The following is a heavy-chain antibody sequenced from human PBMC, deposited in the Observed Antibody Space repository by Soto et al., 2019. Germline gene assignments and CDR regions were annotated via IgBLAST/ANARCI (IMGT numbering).Heavy chain of an antibody. J-gene: IGHJ4*02. Sequence: GSLRLSCAASGFTFSSYSMNWVRQAPGKGLEWVSSISSSSSYIYYADSVKGRFTISRDNANSSPYLQMNSLRAEDTAVYYCARVGQRVGHAPSDYWGQGILVTVSS. CDR3: ARVGQRVGHAPSDY. CDR2: ISSSSSYI. V-gene: IGHV3-21*01. CDR1: GFTFSSYS. D-gene: IGHD6-25*01.